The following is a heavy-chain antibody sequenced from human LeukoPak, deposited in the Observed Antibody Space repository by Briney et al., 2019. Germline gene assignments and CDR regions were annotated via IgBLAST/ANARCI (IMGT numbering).Heavy chain of an antibody. Sequence: GGSLRLSCAASGFTFSSYSMNWVRQAPGKGLEWVSSITSSSSYMYYADSVKGRFTISRDNAKNSLYLQMNSLGAEDTAVYYCAREHALGDYWGQGTLVTVSS. CDR1: GFTFSSYS. D-gene: IGHD2-2*01. V-gene: IGHV3-21*01. CDR3: AREHALGDY. CDR2: ITSSSSYM. J-gene: IGHJ4*02.